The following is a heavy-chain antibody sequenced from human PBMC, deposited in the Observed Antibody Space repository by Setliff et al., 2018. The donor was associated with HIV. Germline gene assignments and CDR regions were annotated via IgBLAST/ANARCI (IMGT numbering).Heavy chain of an antibody. CDR2: INHSGRT. CDR1: GGSFSDNY. Sequence: SETLSLTCAVYGGSFSDNYWSWIRQSPGKGLEWIGEINHSGRTKYSPSLRSRVSISVDTSKNQFSLKLNSVTAADTAMYYCARDGGSSGWYFVLGYSDYWGPGTLVTVSS. J-gene: IGHJ4*02. V-gene: IGHV4-34*01. CDR3: ARDGGSSGWYFVLGYSDY. D-gene: IGHD6-19*01.